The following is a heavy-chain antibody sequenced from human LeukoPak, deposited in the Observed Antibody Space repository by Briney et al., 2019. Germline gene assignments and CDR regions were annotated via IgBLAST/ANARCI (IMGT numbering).Heavy chain of an antibody. J-gene: IGHJ6*02. V-gene: IGHV3-23*01. CDR1: GFTFSSYA. Sequence: GGSLRLSCAASGFTFSSYAMSWVRQAPGKGLEWVSAISGSGGSTYYADSVKGRFTISRDNSKNTLYLQMNSLRAKDTAVYYCAKVISRTESYYYYYGMDVWGQGTTVTVSS. CDR2: ISGSGGST. CDR3: AKVISRTESYYYYYGMDV. D-gene: IGHD3-10*01.